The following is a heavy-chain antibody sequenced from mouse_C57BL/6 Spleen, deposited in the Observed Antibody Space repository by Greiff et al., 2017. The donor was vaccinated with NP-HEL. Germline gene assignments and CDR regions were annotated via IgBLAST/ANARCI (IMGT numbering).Heavy chain of an antibody. CDR1: GYTFTDYE. Sequence: VQLQQSGAELVRPGASVTLSCKASGYTFTDYEMHWVKQTPVHGLEWIGAIDPETGGTAYNQKFKGKAILTADKSSSTAYMELRSLTSEDSAVYYCTRGYGSSYGYWGQGTTLTGSS. CDR2: IDPETGGT. V-gene: IGHV1-15*01. J-gene: IGHJ2*01. D-gene: IGHD1-1*01. CDR3: TRGYGSSYGY.